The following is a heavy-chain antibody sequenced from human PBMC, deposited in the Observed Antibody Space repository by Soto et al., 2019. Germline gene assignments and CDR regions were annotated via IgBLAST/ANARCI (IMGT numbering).Heavy chain of an antibody. CDR1: GDTFNFYT. Sequence: QVQLVQSGAEVKKPGSSLRVSCKASGDTFNFYTINWVRQAPGLGLEWLGRIIPYLIVSNYAQKFQGRVTITADKSTSTAYMEVRRLRSEDTAMYYCATSFGSGYRAFDYWGQGALVTVSS. CDR2: IIPYLIVS. V-gene: IGHV1-69*02. D-gene: IGHD3-10*01. CDR3: ATSFGSGYRAFDY. J-gene: IGHJ4*02.